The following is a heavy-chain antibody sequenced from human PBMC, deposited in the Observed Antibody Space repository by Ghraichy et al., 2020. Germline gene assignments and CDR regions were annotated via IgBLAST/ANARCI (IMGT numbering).Heavy chain of an antibody. CDR2: IDTDGSNT. CDR3: ASSMAGWFDP. V-gene: IGHV3-74*01. CDR1: GFTFSRSW. D-gene: IGHD3-3*02. Sequence: GGSLRLSCAASGFTFSRSWMHWVRQAPGKGLVWVSRIDTDGSNTRYADSVKGRFTISRDNAKNTLYLQMNSLGADDTAVYYCASSMAGWFDPWGQGTLVTVPS. J-gene: IGHJ5*02.